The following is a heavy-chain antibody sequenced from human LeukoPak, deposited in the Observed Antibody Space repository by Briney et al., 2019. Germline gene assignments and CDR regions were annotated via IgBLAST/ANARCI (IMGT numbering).Heavy chain of an antibody. Sequence: SVKVSCKASGGTFSSYAINWERQAPGQGLEWMGRIIPMLGTVNYAQKFQGRVTIIADKFTSTAYMELSSLRSEDTAMYYCARDQKVGATPYFGMDVWGQGTTVTVSS. V-gene: IGHV1-69*04. D-gene: IGHD1-26*01. CDR2: IIPMLGTV. J-gene: IGHJ6*02. CDR1: GGTFSSYA. CDR3: ARDQKVGATPYFGMDV.